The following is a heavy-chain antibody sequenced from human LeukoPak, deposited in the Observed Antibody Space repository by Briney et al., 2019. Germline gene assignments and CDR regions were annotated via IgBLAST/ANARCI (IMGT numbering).Heavy chain of an antibody. Sequence: GGSLSLSCPASGFTFSDYWMTWVRQPPGKGPEWVANIKQDGSEKYYVDSVRGRFTISRDNAKNSLFLQMNSLRVEDTAVYYCARRGGSSSRRSPIDYWGQGTLVTVSS. J-gene: IGHJ4*02. CDR1: GFTFSDYW. CDR3: ARRGGSSSRRSPIDY. CDR2: IKQDGSEK. D-gene: IGHD6-6*01. V-gene: IGHV3-7*01.